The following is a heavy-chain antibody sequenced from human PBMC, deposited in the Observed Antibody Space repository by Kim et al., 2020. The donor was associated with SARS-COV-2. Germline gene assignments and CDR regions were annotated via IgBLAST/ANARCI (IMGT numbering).Heavy chain of an antibody. D-gene: IGHD1-26*01. J-gene: IGHJ4*02. Sequence: YYADSVKGRFTISRDNAKNSLYLQMNSLRAEDTAVYYCARVGIVGATKDYWGQGTLVTVSS. V-gene: IGHV3-48*03. CDR3: ARVGIVGATKDY.